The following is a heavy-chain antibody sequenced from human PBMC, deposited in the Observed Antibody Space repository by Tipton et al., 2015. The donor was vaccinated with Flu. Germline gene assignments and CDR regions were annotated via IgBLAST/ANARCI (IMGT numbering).Heavy chain of an antibody. D-gene: IGHD4-17*01. CDR1: GFTFSSYG. CDR3: AKDRPDPPPVTPAGYCDH. CDR2: IWYDGSSK. V-gene: IGHV3-33*06. J-gene: IGHJ4*02. Sequence: SLRLSCAASGFTFSSYGMHWVRQAPGKGLEWVADIWYDGSSKYYADSVKGRFTISRDNSKNTLYLHMNSLRAEDTAVYYCAKDRPDPPPVTPAGYCDHWGQGTMVSASS.